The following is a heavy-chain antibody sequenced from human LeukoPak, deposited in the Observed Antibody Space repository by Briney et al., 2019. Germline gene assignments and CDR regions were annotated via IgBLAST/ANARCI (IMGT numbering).Heavy chain of an antibody. CDR1: GFTFSSYA. D-gene: IGHD3-22*01. V-gene: IGHV3-23*01. CDR2: LSGSGGST. CDR3: ANAYYYDSSGYYVGAFDI. J-gene: IGHJ3*02. Sequence: PGGSLRLSCAASGFTFSSYAMSWVRQAPGKGLEWVSALSGSGGSTHYADSVKGRFTISRDNSKNTLYLQMNSLRAEDTAVYYCANAYYYDSSGYYVGAFDIWGQGTMVTVSS.